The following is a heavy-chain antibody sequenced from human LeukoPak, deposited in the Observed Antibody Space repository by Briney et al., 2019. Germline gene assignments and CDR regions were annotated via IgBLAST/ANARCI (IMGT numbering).Heavy chain of an antibody. D-gene: IGHD4-23*01. V-gene: IGHV1-69*04. Sequence: GASVKVSCKASGGTFSSYAISWVRQAPGQGLEWMGRIIPILGIANYAQKFQGRVTITADKSTSTAYMELSSLRSEDTAVYYCARDKPYYGGKPGYFDYWGQGTLVTVSS. J-gene: IGHJ4*02. CDR3: ARDKPYYGGKPGYFDY. CDR2: IIPILGIA. CDR1: GGTFSSYA.